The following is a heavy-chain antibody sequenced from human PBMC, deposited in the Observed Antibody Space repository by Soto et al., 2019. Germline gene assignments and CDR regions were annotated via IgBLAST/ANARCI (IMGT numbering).Heavy chain of an antibody. CDR3: ARGLIAFGGVVATDWFDP. Sequence: PSETLSLTCAVSGDSISSGGYSWSWIRQPPGKGLEWIGYIYQSGRTYYKSSLKSRVTMSVDRSKTQFSLKLSSVTAADTAVYYCARGLIAFGGVVATDWFDPWGQGTMVAVSS. D-gene: IGHD3-16*02. J-gene: IGHJ5*02. CDR2: IYQSGRT. CDR1: GDSISSGGYS. V-gene: IGHV4-30-2*01.